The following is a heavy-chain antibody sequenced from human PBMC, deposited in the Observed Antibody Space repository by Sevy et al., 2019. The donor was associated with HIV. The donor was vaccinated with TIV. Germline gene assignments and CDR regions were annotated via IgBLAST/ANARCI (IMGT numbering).Heavy chain of an antibody. D-gene: IGHD2-8*01. CDR3: ARDPRMYGDYLLAYFDY. Sequence: GGSLRLSCAASGFTPSTYGMHWVRQAPGKGLEWVAVIGYDGSNIYYADSVKGRFPISRDNSKNTLFLQMDSLRAEDTAIYYGARDPRMYGDYLLAYFDYWGQGTLVTVSS. CDR2: IGYDGSNI. J-gene: IGHJ4*02. V-gene: IGHV3-33*01. CDR1: GFTPSTYG.